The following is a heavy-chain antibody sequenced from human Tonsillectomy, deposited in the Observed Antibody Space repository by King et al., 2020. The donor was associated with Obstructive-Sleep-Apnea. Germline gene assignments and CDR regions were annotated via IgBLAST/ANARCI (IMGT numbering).Heavy chain of an antibody. Sequence: VQLVESGGGLVKPGGSLRLSCAASGFTFSNAWMSWVRQAPGKGLEWGGRIKSKTDGGTTDYAAPVKGRFTISRDDSKKTLYLQMNSLKTEDTAVYYCTTDPDIVVVPATIDWFDPWGQGTLVTVSS. CDR3: TTDPDIVVVPATIDWFDP. CDR2: IKSKTDGGTT. V-gene: IGHV3-15*01. J-gene: IGHJ5*02. CDR1: GFTFSNAW. D-gene: IGHD2-2*01.